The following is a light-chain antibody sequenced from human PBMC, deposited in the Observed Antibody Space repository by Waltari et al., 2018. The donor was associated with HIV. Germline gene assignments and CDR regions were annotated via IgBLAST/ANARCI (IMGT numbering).Light chain of an antibody. Sequence: QSVLTQPPSASGTPGQRVHISCSGRNSHIGSNTVTWYQQPPGTAPKLLIYNNNQRPSVVSDRFSGSKSGTSASLAISGLQSEDEADYYCAAWDDSLNAHVLFGGGTKLTVL. V-gene: IGLV1-44*01. CDR2: NNN. J-gene: IGLJ2*01. CDR3: AAWDDSLNAHVL. CDR1: NSHIGSNT.